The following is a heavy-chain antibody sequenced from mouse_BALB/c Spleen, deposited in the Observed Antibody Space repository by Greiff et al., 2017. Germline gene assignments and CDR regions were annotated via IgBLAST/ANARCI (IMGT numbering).Heavy chain of an antibody. D-gene: IGHD1-2*01. Sequence: QVHVKQPGAELVKPGASVKLSCKASGYTFTSYWMHWVKQRPGQGLEWIGEINPSNGRTNYNEKFKSKATLTVDKSSSTAYMQLSSLTSEDSAVYYCARILIHYYGFAYWGQGTLVTVSA. CDR1: GYTFTSYW. CDR2: INPSNGRT. J-gene: IGHJ3*01. V-gene: IGHV1S81*02. CDR3: ARILIHYYGFAY.